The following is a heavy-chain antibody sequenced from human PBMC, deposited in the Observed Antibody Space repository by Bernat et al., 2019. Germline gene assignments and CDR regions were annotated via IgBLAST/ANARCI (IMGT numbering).Heavy chain of an antibody. J-gene: IGHJ5*02. CDR1: GYTFTTYA. CDR3: ARSPIAAADWFDP. CDR2: INAGNGNT. Sequence: QVQLVQSGAEVKKPGASVKVSCKASGYTFTTYAMHWVRQAPGQRLEWMGWINAGNGNTKFSQKFQGRVTITRDTSASTAYMELSSLTSEDTAVYYCARSPIAAADWFDPWGQGSLVTASS. D-gene: IGHD6-13*01. V-gene: IGHV1-3*01.